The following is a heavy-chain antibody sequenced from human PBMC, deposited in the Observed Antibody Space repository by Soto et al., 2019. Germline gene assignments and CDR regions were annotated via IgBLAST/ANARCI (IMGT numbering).Heavy chain of an antibody. CDR3: AKAESVLRYFDWFHTEHPNIDY. CDR1: GFTFSSYA. J-gene: IGHJ4*02. Sequence: GGSLRLSCAASGFTFSSYAMSWVRQAPGKGLEWVSAISGSGGSTYYADSVKGRFTISRDNSKNTLYLQMNSLRAEDTAVYYCAKAESVLRYFDWFHTEHPNIDYWGQGTLVTVSS. CDR2: ISGSGGST. D-gene: IGHD3-9*01. V-gene: IGHV3-23*01.